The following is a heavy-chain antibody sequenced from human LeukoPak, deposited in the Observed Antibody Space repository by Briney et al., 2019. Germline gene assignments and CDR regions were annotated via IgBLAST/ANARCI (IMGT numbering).Heavy chain of an antibody. V-gene: IGHV3-21*06. Sequence: GRSLRLSCAASGFTFSSYSMNWVRQAPGKGLEWVSSISSSSSYIYYADSVKGRFTISRDNAKNSLHLQMNSLRVEDTAVYYCARDPPVAGTNWGQGTLVTVSS. CDR3: ARDPPVAGTN. D-gene: IGHD6-19*01. J-gene: IGHJ4*02. CDR2: ISSSSSYI. CDR1: GFTFSSYS.